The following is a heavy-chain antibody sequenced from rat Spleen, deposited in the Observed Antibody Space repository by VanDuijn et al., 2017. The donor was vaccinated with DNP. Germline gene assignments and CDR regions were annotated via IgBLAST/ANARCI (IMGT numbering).Heavy chain of an antibody. CDR3: ARHEAALDY. CDR2: ISTSVSRT. Sequence: EVQLVESGGGLVQPGRSLKLSCAASGFTFSNYYMAWVRQAPKKGLEWVATISTSVSRTYYPDSVKGRFTISRDNAKSSLYLQMNSLKSEDTAIYYCARHEAALDYWGQGVMVTVSS. J-gene: IGHJ2*01. CDR1: GFTFSNYY. D-gene: IGHD1-2*01. V-gene: IGHV5-25*01.